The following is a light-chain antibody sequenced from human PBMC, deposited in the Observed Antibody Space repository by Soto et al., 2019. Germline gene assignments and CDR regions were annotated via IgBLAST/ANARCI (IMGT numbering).Light chain of an antibody. CDR1: QSVTSS. CDR2: GAS. CDR3: QQYNNWWT. Sequence: IVLTQSPGTLSLSTGERATLSCRASQSVTSSFLAWYQQKPGQAPRLLIYGASTRATGIPARFSGSGSGTEFTLTISSLQSEDFAVYYCQQYNNWWTFGQGTKVDIK. J-gene: IGKJ1*01. V-gene: IGKV3-15*01.